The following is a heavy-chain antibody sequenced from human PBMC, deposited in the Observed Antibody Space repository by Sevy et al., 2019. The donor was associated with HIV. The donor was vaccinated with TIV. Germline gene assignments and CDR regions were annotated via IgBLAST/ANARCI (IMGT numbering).Heavy chain of an antibody. V-gene: IGHV3-48*01. CDR1: GFTFSNYD. J-gene: IGHJ6*02. CDR2: ISSDSSRI. CDR3: AREGGYTDQGMDV. D-gene: IGHD5-12*01. Sequence: GGSLRLSCAASGFTFSNYDMNWVRQAPGKGVEWVSYISSDSSRIYYADSVKGRPTISRDNAKNSLYVQMNRLRAEDTAVYYCAREGGYTDQGMDVWGQGTTVTVSS.